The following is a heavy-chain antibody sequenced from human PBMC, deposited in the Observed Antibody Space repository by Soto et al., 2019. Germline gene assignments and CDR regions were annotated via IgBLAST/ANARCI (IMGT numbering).Heavy chain of an antibody. CDR2: ISYDGSNK. CDR1: GFTFSSYA. J-gene: IGHJ4*02. Sequence: GGSLRLSCAASGFTFSSYAMHWVRQAPGKGLEWVAVISYDGSNKYYADSVKGRFTISRDNSKNTLYLQMNSLRAEDTAVYYCARDPNSIAAVGDYWGQGTLVTVSS. V-gene: IGHV3-30-3*01. CDR3: ARDPNSIAAVGDY. D-gene: IGHD6-6*01.